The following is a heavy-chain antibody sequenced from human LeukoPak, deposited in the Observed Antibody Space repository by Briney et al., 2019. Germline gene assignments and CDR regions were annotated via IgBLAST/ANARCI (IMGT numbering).Heavy chain of an antibody. CDR3: ARTGQELERPLYYYYYMDV. Sequence: ASVKVSCKASGYTFTSYYMHWVRQAPGQGLEWMGVINPIGGSTNYAQKFQGRVTMTRDISTSTVYMELSSLRSEDTAVYYCARTGQELERPLYYYYYMDVWGKGTTVTVSS. CDR1: GYTFTSYY. V-gene: IGHV1-46*01. J-gene: IGHJ6*03. CDR2: INPIGGST. D-gene: IGHD1-1*01.